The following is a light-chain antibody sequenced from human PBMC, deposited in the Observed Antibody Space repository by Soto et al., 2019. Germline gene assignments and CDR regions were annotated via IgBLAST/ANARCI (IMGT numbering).Light chain of an antibody. Sequence: TVLTQSPGTLSVSPGERASLSCRASQSVSINLAWYQQKPGQAPRLLIYDASNRATGIPARFSGSGSGTDFTLTISSLEPEDFAVYYCQQRSNWPPITFGQGTRLEIK. CDR1: QSVSIN. V-gene: IGKV3-11*01. J-gene: IGKJ5*01. CDR2: DAS. CDR3: QQRSNWPPIT.